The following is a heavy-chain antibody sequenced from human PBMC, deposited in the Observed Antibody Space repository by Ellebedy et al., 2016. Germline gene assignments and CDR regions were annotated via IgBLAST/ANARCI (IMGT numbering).Heavy chain of an antibody. V-gene: IGHV3-7*03. D-gene: IGHD2-15*01. CDR1: GFTFSSSW. CDR2: IKEDGSEK. J-gene: IGHJ4*02. Sequence: GESLKISXVAPGFTFSSSWMAWVRQAPGKGLEWVAHIKEDGSEKYDVDSEEGRFTVSRDNAKSSLYLQMHSLRAEDTAVYYCVRDRGYCSGGNCYSVFDYWGQGSLVTVSS. CDR3: VRDRGYCSGGNCYSVFDY.